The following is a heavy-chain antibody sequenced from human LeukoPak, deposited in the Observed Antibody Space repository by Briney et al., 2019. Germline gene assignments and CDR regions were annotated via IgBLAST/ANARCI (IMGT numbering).Heavy chain of an antibody. V-gene: IGHV4-59*11. CDR3: ARSRVSGSYLDYHSGMDV. D-gene: IGHD1-26*01. Sequence: TPSETLSLTCTVSGGPITSHYWSWIRQPPGKGLEWIGYVSFSGTTKYSPSLNNRVTISRDTSQNQFFLRLNSVTAADTAVYFCARSRVSGSYLDYHSGMDVWGQGTTVIVSS. CDR1: GGPITSHY. J-gene: IGHJ6*02. CDR2: VSFSGTT.